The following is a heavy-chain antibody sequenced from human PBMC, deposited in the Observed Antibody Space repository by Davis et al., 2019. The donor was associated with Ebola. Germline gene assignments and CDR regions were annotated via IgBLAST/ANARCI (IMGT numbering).Heavy chain of an antibody. D-gene: IGHD3-3*01. CDR3: AKDLGDFWSSYYYISHGMDV. J-gene: IGHJ6*04. V-gene: IGHV3-20*04. CDR2: INWNGGSS. CDR1: GFTFDDYA. Sequence: GESLKISCAASGFTFDDYAMTWVRQAPGKGLEWVSGINWNGGSSGYADSVKGRFTISRDNAKNSLFLQMNSLRAEDTAVYYCAKDLGDFWSSYYYISHGMDVWGKGTTVTVS.